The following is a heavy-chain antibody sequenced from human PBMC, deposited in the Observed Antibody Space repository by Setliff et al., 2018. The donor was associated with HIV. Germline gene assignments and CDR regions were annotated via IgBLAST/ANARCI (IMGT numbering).Heavy chain of an antibody. D-gene: IGHD3-9*01. J-gene: IGHJ1*01. Sequence: ASVKVSCKASGYTFTSDYIHWVRQAPGQGLEWMGILNPSGSTVSAQKFRGRVTMTRDTSTSTVYMELSGLRSEDSAVYYCVRAFDQDFQHWGQGTVVTVSS. CDR1: GYTFTSDY. V-gene: IGHV1-46*01. CDR3: VRAFDQDFQH. CDR2: LNPSGST.